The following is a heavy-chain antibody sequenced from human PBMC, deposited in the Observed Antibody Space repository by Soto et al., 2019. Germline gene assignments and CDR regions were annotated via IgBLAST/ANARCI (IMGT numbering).Heavy chain of an antibody. Sequence: PGESLKISCKGSGYTFMFYWIAWVRQMPGKGLEWMGIIYPGDSDTKYSPSFQGQVTISVDKSISTAYLQWSSLKASDTAIYYCARQIAQYEYDTGAYYYFWGQGTQVTVSS. CDR1: GYTFMFYW. J-gene: IGHJ4*02. CDR3: ARQIAQYEYDTGAYYYF. CDR2: IYPGDSDT. V-gene: IGHV5-51*01. D-gene: IGHD3-22*01.